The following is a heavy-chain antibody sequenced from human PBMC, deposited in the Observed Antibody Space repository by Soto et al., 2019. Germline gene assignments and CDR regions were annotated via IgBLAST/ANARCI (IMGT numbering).Heavy chain of an antibody. Sequence: PSETLSLTCAVSGGSISSSSYYWGWIRQPPGKGLEWIGSIYYSGSTYYNPSLKSRVTISADTSKNQFSLKLSYVTAADTAVYYCASYYDYADYYFDYWGQGTLVTVSS. J-gene: IGHJ4*02. CDR2: IYYSGST. D-gene: IGHD4-17*01. V-gene: IGHV4-39*01. CDR3: ASYYDYADYYFDY. CDR1: GGSISSSSYY.